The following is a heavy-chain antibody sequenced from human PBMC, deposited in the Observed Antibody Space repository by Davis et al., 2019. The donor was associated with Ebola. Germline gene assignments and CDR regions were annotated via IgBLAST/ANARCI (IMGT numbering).Heavy chain of an antibody. CDR1: GFTFSSYG. Sequence: GESLKISCAASGFTFSSYGMHWVRQAPGKGLEWVAFIRYDGSNKYYADSVKGRFTISRDNSKNTLYLQMNSLRAEDTAVYYCASDSSGYYLDDAFDIWGQGTMVTVSS. CDR2: IRYDGSNK. D-gene: IGHD3-22*01. V-gene: IGHV3-30*02. CDR3: ASDSSGYYLDDAFDI. J-gene: IGHJ3*02.